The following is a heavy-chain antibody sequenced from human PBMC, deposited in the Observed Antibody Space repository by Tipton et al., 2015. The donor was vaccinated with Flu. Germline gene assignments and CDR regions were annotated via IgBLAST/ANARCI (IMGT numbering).Heavy chain of an antibody. D-gene: IGHD3-22*01. CDR2: ISYSGTT. CDR1: GGSISSAYY. V-gene: IGHV4-31*03. Sequence: TLSLTCTVSGGSISSAYYWSWLRQHPGKGLECIGYISYSGTTYYNPSLKSRITVSLDTSENRFSLRLSSVTAADTAVYFCARLGYYYDSSGYYNPSTLDSWGQGTLVTVSS. CDR3: ARLGYYYDSSGYYNPSTLDS. J-gene: IGHJ4*02.